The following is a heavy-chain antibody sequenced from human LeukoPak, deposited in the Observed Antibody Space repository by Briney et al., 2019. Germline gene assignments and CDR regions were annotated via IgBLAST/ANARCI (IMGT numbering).Heavy chain of an antibody. J-gene: IGHJ4*02. V-gene: IGHV3-30*04. CDR2: ISYDGSNK. CDR3: ARDHRSWYAFDY. D-gene: IGHD6-13*01. CDR1: GFTFSSYA. Sequence: PGGSLRLPCAASGFTFSSYAMHWVRQAPGKGLEWVAVISYDGSNKYYADSVKGRFTISRDNSKNTLYLQMNSLRAEDTAVYYCARDHRSWYAFDYWGQGTLVTVSS.